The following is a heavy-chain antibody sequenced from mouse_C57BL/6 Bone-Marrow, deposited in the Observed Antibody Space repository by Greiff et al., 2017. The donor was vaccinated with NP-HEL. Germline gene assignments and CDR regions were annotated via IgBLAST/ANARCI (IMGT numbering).Heavy chain of an antibody. CDR3: ARFLFYYGSSYWYFDV. D-gene: IGHD1-1*01. CDR1: GFTFTDYY. J-gene: IGHJ1*03. CDR2: IRNKANGYTT. V-gene: IGHV7-3*01. Sequence: EVHLVESGGGLVQPGGSLSLSCAASGFTFTDYYMSWVRQPPGKALEWLGFIRNKANGYTTEYSASVKGRFTISRDNSQSILYLQMNALRAEDSATYYCARFLFYYGSSYWYFDVWGTGTTVTVSS.